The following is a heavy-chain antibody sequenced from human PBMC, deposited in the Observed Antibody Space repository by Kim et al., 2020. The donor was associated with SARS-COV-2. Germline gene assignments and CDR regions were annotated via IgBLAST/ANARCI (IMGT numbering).Heavy chain of an antibody. D-gene: IGHD3-3*01. CDR2: ISKDGSKQ. Sequence: GGSLRLSCAASGFIFSNSGMHWVRQAPGKGPEWVAAISKDGSKQFYSDSVKGRLTISRDNSKNMLFLEMKSLRDDDTAVYFCAKGTYGLDCFEYWGQGTLVTVSS. J-gene: IGHJ4*02. CDR3: AKGTYGLDCFEY. CDR1: GFIFSNSG. V-gene: IGHV3-30*18.